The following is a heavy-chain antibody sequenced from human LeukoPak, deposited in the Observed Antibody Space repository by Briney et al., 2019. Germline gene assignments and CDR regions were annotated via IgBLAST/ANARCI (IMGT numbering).Heavy chain of an antibody. CDR1: GFTFDNYV. CDR2: VTGDGGTT. J-gene: IGHJ4*02. V-gene: IGHV3-23*01. CDR3: AKIDHLTGYSTSN. Sequence: GGSLRLSCAASGFTFDNYVMSWVRQAPGKGLEWVSGVTGDGGTTYYADSVKGRFTISRDSSKSTLYLQMDTLRAEDTAVYFCAKIDHLTGYSTSNWGQGTLVTVSS. D-gene: IGHD3-9*01.